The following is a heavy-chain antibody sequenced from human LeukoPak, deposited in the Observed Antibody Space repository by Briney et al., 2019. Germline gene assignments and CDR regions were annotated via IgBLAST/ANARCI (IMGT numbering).Heavy chain of an antibody. CDR3: ARTSYNWNDDRPFGFDI. D-gene: IGHD1-1*01. Sequence: PSQTLSLTCSVSGGSISIGGYYWSWIRQHPGKGLEWIAYIYYTGSTYYNPSLKSRITISVDTSKNQFSLKLSSVTAADTAVYYCARTSYNWNDDRPFGFDIWGEGTTVTVSS. V-gene: IGHV4-31*03. CDR2: IYYTGST. CDR1: GGSISIGGYY. J-gene: IGHJ3*02.